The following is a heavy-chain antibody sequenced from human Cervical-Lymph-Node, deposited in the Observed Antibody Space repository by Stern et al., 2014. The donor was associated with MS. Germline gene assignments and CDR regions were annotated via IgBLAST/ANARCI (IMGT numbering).Heavy chain of an antibody. D-gene: IGHD1-1*01. J-gene: IGHJ4*02. CDR1: GFTFSSYS. CDR2: ISSSSSTI. CDR3: ARDRYDWDYFDY. V-gene: IGHV3-48*01. Sequence: EVPLVESGGGLVQPGGSLRLSCAASGFTFSSYSMHWVRQAPGKGLAWVSYISSSSSTIYYADAVKGRFTISRYNAKNSLYLQMNSLRAEDTAVYYCARDRYDWDYFDYWGQGTLVTVSS.